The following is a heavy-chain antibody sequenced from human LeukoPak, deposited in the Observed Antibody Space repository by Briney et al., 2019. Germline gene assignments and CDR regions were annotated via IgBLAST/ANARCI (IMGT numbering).Heavy chain of an antibody. D-gene: IGHD2-21*02. CDR1: GYTFTSYG. V-gene: IGHV1-18*01. J-gene: IGHJ5*02. CDR2: ISAYNGNT. CDR3: AREPCGGDCYERRGNWFDP. Sequence: ASVKVSCKASGYTFTSYGISWVRQAPGQGLEWMGWISAYNGNTNYAQKLQGRVTMTTDTSTSTAYMELRSLRSDDTAVYYCAREPCGGDCYERRGNWFDPWGQGTLVTVSA.